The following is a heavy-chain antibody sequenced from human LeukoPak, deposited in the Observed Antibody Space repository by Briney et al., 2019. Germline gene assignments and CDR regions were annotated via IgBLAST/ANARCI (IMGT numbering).Heavy chain of an antibody. CDR3: AREEGNDFWSGLNPVPWFDP. Sequence: ASVKVSCKASGYTFTSYYMHWVRQAPGQGLEWMGIINPSGGSTSYAQKFQGRVTMTRDMSTSTVYMELSSLRSEDTAVYYCAREEGNDFWSGLNPVPWFDPWGQGTLVTVSS. J-gene: IGHJ5*02. CDR2: INPSGGST. V-gene: IGHV1-46*01. CDR1: GYTFTSYY. D-gene: IGHD3-3*01.